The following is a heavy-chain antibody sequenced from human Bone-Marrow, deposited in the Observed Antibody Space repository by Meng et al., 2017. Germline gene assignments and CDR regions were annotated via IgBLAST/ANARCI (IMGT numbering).Heavy chain of an antibody. CDR3: ARHGGYCSSTSCYGYYFDY. CDR1: GYSFTSYW. CDR2: IYPGDSDT. V-gene: IGHV5-51*01. D-gene: IGHD2-2*01. Sequence: GESLKISCKGSGYSFTSYWIGWVRQMPGKGLEWMGNIYPGDSDTRYSPSFQGQVTISADKSIRTAYLQWSSLKASDTAMYYCARHGGYCSSTSCYGYYFDYWGQGTLVTVSS. J-gene: IGHJ4*02.